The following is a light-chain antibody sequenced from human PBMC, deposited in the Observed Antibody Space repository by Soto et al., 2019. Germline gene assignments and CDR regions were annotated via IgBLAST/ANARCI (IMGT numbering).Light chain of an antibody. CDR3: QQRSNWPVT. CDR2: DAS. CDR1: QSVSSY. Sequence: EIVLTQSPATLSLSPGERATLSCRASQSVSSYLAWYQQKPGQAPNLLIYDASNRATGIPARFSGSGSGTDFTLTISSLEPEDFAVYYCQQRSNWPVTFCQGTKVEIK. J-gene: IGKJ1*01. V-gene: IGKV3-11*01.